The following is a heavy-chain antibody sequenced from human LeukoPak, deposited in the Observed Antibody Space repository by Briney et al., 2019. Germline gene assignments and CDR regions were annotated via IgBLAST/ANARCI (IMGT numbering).Heavy chain of an antibody. CDR2: IYTSGST. Sequence: SETLSLTCTASGGSISSYYWSWIRQPAGKGLEWIGRIYTSGSTNYNPSLKSRVTMSVDTSKNQFSLKLSSVTAADTAVYYCAREKFIPGIAAAGTTNWFDPWGQGTLVTVSS. D-gene: IGHD6-13*01. J-gene: IGHJ5*02. CDR1: GGSISSYY. V-gene: IGHV4-4*07. CDR3: AREKFIPGIAAAGTTNWFDP.